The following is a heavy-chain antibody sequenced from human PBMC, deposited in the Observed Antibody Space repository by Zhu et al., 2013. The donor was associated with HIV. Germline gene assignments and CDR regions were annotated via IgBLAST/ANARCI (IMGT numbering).Heavy chain of an antibody. CDR3: ATLFGVWSYMDV. Sequence: QVQLVQSAAEVKPPGASVKVSCKASGYPFTDYYVHWIRQAPGQGLEWMGWMYPNNGATIYEKKFQDRVTMTRDTSITTAYMEVRRLRSDDTAVYYCATLFGVWSYMDVWGKGTTVTVSS. CDR1: GYPFTDYY. CDR2: MYPNNGAT. V-gene: IGHV1-2*02. D-gene: IGHD3-3*01. J-gene: IGHJ6*03.